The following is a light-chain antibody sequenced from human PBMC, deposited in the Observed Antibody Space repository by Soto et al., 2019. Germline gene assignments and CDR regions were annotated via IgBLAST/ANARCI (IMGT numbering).Light chain of an antibody. CDR2: DAS. V-gene: IGKV3D-20*01. CDR3: QQDGSSPYT. J-gene: IGKJ2*01. CDR1: QSVSFNY. Sequence: EIVLTQSPGTLSLSPGERATLSCGASQSVSFNYLAWYQQKVGLAPRLLIYDASRRATGTPDRFSGSGSGTDFTLTISRLEPEDCAVYVCQQDGSSPYTFGQGTNLEIK.